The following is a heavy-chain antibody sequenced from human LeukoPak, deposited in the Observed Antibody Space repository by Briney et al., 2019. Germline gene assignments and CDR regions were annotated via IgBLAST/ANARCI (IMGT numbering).Heavy chain of an antibody. CDR3: ARGGATFDF. D-gene: IGHD1-26*01. CDR2: IKQDGSVR. Sequence: PGGSLRLSCAASGFTFSSYAMSWVRQGPGKGLEWVANIKQDGSVRYYVDSVKGRFTISRDDAKNSLYLQMNSLRAEDTAVYYCARGGATFDFWGQGTLVTVSS. CDR1: GFTFSSYA. J-gene: IGHJ4*02. V-gene: IGHV3-7*04.